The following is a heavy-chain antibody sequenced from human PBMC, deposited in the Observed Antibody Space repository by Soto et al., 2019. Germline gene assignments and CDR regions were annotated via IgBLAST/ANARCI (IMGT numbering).Heavy chain of an antibody. Sequence: GGSLRLSCAASGFTFSSYGMHWVRQAPGKGLEWVAVISYDGSNKYYADSVKGRFTISRDNSKNTLYLQMNSLRAEDTAVYYCAKDRSQNDDYGDYVPSYYFDDWGQGTLVTVSS. CDR3: AKDRSQNDDYGDYVPSYYFDD. J-gene: IGHJ4*02. V-gene: IGHV3-30*18. D-gene: IGHD4-17*01. CDR1: GFTFSSYG. CDR2: ISYDGSNK.